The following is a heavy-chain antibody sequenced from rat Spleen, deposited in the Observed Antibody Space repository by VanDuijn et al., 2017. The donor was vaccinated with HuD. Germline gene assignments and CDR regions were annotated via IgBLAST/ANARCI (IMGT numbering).Heavy chain of an antibody. D-gene: IGHD1-10*01. CDR2: ISWGGSST. CDR3: ARHGNNYFDY. J-gene: IGHJ2*01. V-gene: IGHV5-7*01. CDR1: GFTFDDYG. Sequence: EVKLVESGGGLVQPGRSLKLSCAASGFTFDDYGMAWVRQAPKNGLEWVASISWGGSSTYSPDNVKGRFTISRDNAKNALYLQMNNLRSEDTATYYCARHGNNYFDYWGQGVMVTVSS.